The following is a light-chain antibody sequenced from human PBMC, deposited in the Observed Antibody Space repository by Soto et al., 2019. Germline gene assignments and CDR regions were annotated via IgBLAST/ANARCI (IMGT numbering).Light chain of an antibody. CDR3: AAWDDTVRNYV. Sequence: QSVLTQPPSVSGTPGQRGTISCSGSISNIGSNYVSWFQQLPGTAPKVLSSRNNQRPSGVRDRFSGSKSGTSASLAISGLRSEDEAEYYCAAWDDTVRNYVFGTGTKVTVL. CDR1: ISNIGSNY. V-gene: IGLV1-47*01. J-gene: IGLJ1*01. CDR2: RNN.